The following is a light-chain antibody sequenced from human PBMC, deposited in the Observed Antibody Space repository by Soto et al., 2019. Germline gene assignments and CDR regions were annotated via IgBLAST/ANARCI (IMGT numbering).Light chain of an antibody. CDR2: GAS. CDR3: QQYNNWPTYT. J-gene: IGKJ2*01. V-gene: IGKV3-15*01. CDR1: QSVSSN. Sequence: EIVMTQSPATLSVSPGERATLSCRASQSVSSNLAWYLQNTGQAPRLLIYGASTRAACIPDRLSGSGSGTEFTRPIISLQSEEFAVYYCQQYNNWPTYTFGQGAKREIK.